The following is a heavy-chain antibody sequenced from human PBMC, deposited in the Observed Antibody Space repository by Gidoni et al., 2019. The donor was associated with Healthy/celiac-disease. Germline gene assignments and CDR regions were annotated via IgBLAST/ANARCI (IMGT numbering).Heavy chain of an antibody. D-gene: IGHD2-15*01. CDR1: GFTFSSYA. V-gene: IGHV3-64D*06. J-gene: IGHJ6*02. CDR2: SSSNGGST. Sequence: EVQLVESGGGLVQHGGSLRLSCSASGFTFSSYAMHWVRQAPGKGLEYVSASSSNGGSTYYADSVKGRFTISRDKSKNTLYLQMSSLRAEDTAVYYCVKGGVYCSGGSCYDAHYYYYGMDVWGQGTTVTVSS. CDR3: VKGGVYCSGGSCYDAHYYYYGMDV.